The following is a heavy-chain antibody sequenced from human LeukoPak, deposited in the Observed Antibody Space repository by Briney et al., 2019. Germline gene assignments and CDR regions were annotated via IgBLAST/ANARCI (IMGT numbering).Heavy chain of an antibody. D-gene: IGHD4-11*01. Sequence: PGGSLRLSCAASGFPFNAYWMTWVRQAPGKVLEWVAVIWYDGSNKYYADSVKGRFTISRDNSKNTLYLQMNSLRAEDTAVYYCARVPNTVRAFDYWGQGTLVTVSS. CDR2: IWYDGSNK. CDR3: ARVPNTVRAFDY. CDR1: GFPFNAYW. J-gene: IGHJ4*02. V-gene: IGHV3-33*08.